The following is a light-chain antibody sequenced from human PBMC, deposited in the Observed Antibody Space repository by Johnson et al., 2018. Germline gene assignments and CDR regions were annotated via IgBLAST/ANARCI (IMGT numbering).Light chain of an antibody. J-gene: IGLJ1*01. Sequence: QSVLTQPPSVSAAPGQKVTISCSGSSSNIGNNYVSWYQQLPGTAPKLLIYENNKRPSGIPDRFSRSKSGTSATLGITGLPTGAESDYYYGTWDSSLSAGNVFGTGTKVTAL. CDR2: ENN. CDR3: GTWDSSLSAGNV. V-gene: IGLV1-51*02. CDR1: SSNIGNNY.